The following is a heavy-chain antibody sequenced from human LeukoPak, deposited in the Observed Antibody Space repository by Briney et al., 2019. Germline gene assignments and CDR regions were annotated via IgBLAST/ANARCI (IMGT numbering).Heavy chain of an antibody. V-gene: IGHV5-51*01. Sequence: GESLKISCKGSGYSFTSFWIGWVRQMPGKGLERIGIIYPGDSDTRYSPSFQGQVTFSADKSISTAYLQWSSLKASDTAVYYCARLLYSSSSDYYFYMDVWGKGTTITVSS. CDR1: GYSFTSFW. CDR3: ARLLYSSSSDYYFYMDV. J-gene: IGHJ6*03. CDR2: IYPGDSDT. D-gene: IGHD6-6*01.